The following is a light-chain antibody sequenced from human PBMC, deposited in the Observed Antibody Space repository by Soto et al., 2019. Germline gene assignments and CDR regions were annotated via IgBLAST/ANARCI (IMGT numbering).Light chain of an antibody. J-gene: IGKJ3*01. CDR2: AAS. CDR3: QQYGDSPLT. CDR1: QSVTVNS. V-gene: IGKV3-20*01. Sequence: EILLTQSPGTLSLSPGEGVTHSWRASQSVTVNSLAWYAQKPGQAPSIIIYAASTRAAAVPDRFTGSGSGTEFALTISRLEPEDFGVYYCQQYGDSPLTSGPGTKVDI.